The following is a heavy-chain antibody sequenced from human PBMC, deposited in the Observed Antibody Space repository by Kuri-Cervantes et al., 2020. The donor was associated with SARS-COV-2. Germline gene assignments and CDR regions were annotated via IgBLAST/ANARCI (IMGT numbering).Heavy chain of an antibody. V-gene: IGHV3-49*04. CDR2: LRSKAYGGTT. D-gene: IGHD3-3*01. J-gene: IGHJ3*02. CDR3: AKDLGAIFGVVHDAFDI. CDR1: GFTFGDYA. Sequence: QTLSLTCAASGFTFGDYAMSWVRQAPGKGLEWVGFLRSKAYGGTTEYAASVKGRLTISRDDSKSIAYLQMNSLRAEDTAVYYCAKDLGAIFGVVHDAFDIWGQGTMVTVSS.